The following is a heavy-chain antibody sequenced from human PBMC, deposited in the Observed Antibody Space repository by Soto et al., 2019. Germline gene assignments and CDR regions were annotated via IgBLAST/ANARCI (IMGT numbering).Heavy chain of an antibody. CDR2: INAGNGNT. CDR3: ARVRRGLLDFDY. Sequence: ASVKVSCKASGYTFTSYAMHWVRQAPGQRLEWMGWINAGNGNTKYSQKFQGRVTITRDTSASTAYMELSSLRSEDTAVYYCARVRRGLLDFDYWGQGTLVTVSS. CDR1: GYTFTSYA. D-gene: IGHD1-26*01. V-gene: IGHV1-3*01. J-gene: IGHJ4*02.